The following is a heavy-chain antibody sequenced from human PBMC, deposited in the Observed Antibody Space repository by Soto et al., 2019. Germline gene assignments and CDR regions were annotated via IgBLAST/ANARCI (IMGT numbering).Heavy chain of an antibody. V-gene: IGHV2-26*01. Sequence: QVTLKESGPALVKPTETLTLTCTVSGFSLTTGKMGVSWIRQPPGKALEGLAHIFSDNERSYSTSLQGRLTISKDTSGSQVVLSMTNVDPVDTATYYCARMKVDSYQFYYAMDVWGQGTTVTVSS. CDR1: GFSLTTGKMG. CDR3: ARMKVDSYQFYYAMDV. J-gene: IGHJ6*02. CDR2: IFSDNER. D-gene: IGHD3-9*01.